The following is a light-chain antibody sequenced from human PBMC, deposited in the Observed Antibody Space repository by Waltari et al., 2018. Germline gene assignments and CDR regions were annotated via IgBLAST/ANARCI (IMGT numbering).Light chain of an antibody. V-gene: IGLV1-47*01. J-gene: IGLJ2*01. Sequence: QSVLTQPPSASGTPGQRVTISCSGSRSNLASNYVYWYQQLPGTAPKLLIYKTNPRSSGVPYRFAGSKSGTSASLAISGLRSEDEADYYCAAWDDSLSGLVFGGGTKLTVL. CDR1: RSNLASNY. CDR3: AAWDDSLSGLV. CDR2: KTN.